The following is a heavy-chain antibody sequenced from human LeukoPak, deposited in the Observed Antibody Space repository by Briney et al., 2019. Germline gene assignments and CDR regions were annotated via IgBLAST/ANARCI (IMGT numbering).Heavy chain of an antibody. V-gene: IGHV1-69*13. CDR3: ARGIVVVAATLYYYYGMDV. CDR2: IIPIFGTA. Sequence: SVKVSCKASGGTFSSYAISWVRQAPGQGLEWMGGIIPIFGTASYAQKFQGRVTITADESTSTAYMELSSLRSEDTAVYYCARGIVVVAATLYYYYGMDVWGKGTTVTVSS. CDR1: GGTFSSYA. J-gene: IGHJ6*04. D-gene: IGHD2-15*01.